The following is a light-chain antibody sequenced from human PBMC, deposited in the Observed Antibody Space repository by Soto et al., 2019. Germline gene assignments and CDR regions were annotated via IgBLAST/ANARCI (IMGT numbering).Light chain of an antibody. CDR1: QTISTW. V-gene: IGKV1-5*01. J-gene: IGKJ1*01. CDR3: QQYTNTNNPWM. CDR2: DAS. Sequence: DIQVTQSPPTLSASVGDRVTITCRASQTISTWMAWYQKKPGNAPKLLVYDASTLQSGVASRFSGSGSGTEFTLIISGLQPDDSATYYCQQYTNTNNPWMFGQGTNVDIK.